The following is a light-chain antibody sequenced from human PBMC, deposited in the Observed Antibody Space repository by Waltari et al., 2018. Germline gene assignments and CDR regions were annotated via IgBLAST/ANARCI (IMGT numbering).Light chain of an antibody. CDR1: SGDLGAYNS. V-gene: IGLV2-8*01. CDR3: SSYADSNVL. CDR2: EVT. Sequence: QSALTQPPPASGSPGQSVTIPCTGTSGDLGAYNSVSWYQQHPGRAPKLMIYEVTKRPSGVPDCFSGSRSGNTASLTVSGLQTEDEADYFCSSYADSNVLFGGGTKLTVL. J-gene: IGLJ2*01.